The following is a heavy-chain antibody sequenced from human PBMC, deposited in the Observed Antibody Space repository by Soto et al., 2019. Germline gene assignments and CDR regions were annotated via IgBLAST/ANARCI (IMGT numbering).Heavy chain of an antibody. V-gene: IGHV4-34*01. CDR1: GGSFSGYY. CDR3: ARVHDFWSGYYDFRTFDY. Sequence: SETLSLTCAVYGGSFSGYYWSWIRQPPGKGLEWIGEINHSGSTNFNPSLKSRVSISVDTSKKQFSLKLSSVTAADTAVYYCARVHDFWSGYYDFRTFDYWGQGTLVTVSS. J-gene: IGHJ4*02. CDR2: INHSGST. D-gene: IGHD3-3*01.